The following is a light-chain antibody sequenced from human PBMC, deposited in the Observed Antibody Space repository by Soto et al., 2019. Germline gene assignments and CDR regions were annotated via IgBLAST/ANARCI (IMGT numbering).Light chain of an antibody. CDR3: SSYTSTSTRV. CDR1: SSDIGAYNY. Sequence: QSALTQPPSASGSLGQSITISCTGTSSDIGAYNYVSWYQHPPGKAPKLMISEVSNRPSGVSNRFSGSKSGNTASLTISGLQAEDEADYYCSSYTSTSTRVFGTGTKVTVL. V-gene: IGLV2-14*01. CDR2: EVS. J-gene: IGLJ1*01.